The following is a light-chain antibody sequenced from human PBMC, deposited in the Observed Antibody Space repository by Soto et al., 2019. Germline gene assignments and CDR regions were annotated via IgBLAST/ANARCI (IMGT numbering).Light chain of an antibody. Sequence: QSALTQPASVSGSPGQSITISCTGTRSDVGDYDFVSWYQQPPGEAPKLIIYDVSKRPSGVSNRFSGSKSASTASLTISGLQAEDEADYYCSSYSSSSTLVFGGGTKVTVL. CDR2: DVS. V-gene: IGLV2-14*01. CDR3: SSYSSSSTLV. J-gene: IGLJ2*01. CDR1: RSDVGDYDF.